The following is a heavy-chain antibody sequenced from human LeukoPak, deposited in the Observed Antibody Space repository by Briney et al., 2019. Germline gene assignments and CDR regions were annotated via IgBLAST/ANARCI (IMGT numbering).Heavy chain of an antibody. D-gene: IGHD6-19*01. Sequence: GASVKVSCKASGYTFTGYYMHWVRQAPGQGLEWMGWINPNSGGTDYAQKFQGRVTMTRDTSISTAYMELSRLRSDDTAVYYCAISSGWLGSFDYWGQGTLVTVSS. J-gene: IGHJ4*02. CDR2: INPNSGGT. CDR1: GYTFTGYY. CDR3: AISSGWLGSFDY. V-gene: IGHV1-2*02.